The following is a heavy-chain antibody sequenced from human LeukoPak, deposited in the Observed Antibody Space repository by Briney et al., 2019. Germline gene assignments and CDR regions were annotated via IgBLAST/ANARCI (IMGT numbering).Heavy chain of an antibody. CDR1: GYTFTSYD. J-gene: IGHJ5*02. D-gene: IGHD2-8*01. V-gene: IGHV1-69*06. Sequence: ASVKVSCKASGYTFTSYDIIWVRQAPGQGLEWMGGIIPMFDTPNYAQRLQGRATITADKSTKTAYMELTSLRSEDTAVYYCARAGIPGYCTNVTCSNWLDPWGQGTLVTVSS. CDR2: IIPMFDTP. CDR3: ARAGIPGYCTNVTCSNWLDP.